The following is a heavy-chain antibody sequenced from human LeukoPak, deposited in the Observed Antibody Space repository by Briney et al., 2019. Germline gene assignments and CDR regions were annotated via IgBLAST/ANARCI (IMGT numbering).Heavy chain of an antibody. CDR3: ARDYCTGDDCYFDY. J-gene: IGHJ4*02. Sequence: ASVKVSCKASGYTFTGYYIHWVRQAPGQGLEWVGWINPNSGGTNYAQKFQGRVTMTRDTSITTVYMELSKLTSDDTAVYYCARDYCTGDDCYFDYWGQGTLVTVSS. CDR2: INPNSGGT. V-gene: IGHV1-2*02. D-gene: IGHD2-8*02. CDR1: GYTFTGYY.